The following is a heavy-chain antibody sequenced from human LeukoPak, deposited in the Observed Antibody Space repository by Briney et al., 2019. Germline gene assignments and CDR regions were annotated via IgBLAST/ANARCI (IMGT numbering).Heavy chain of an antibody. J-gene: IGHJ5*02. CDR3: AIFDFLFGEIDNWFDP. V-gene: IGHV5-51*01. CDR2: IYPGDSDT. D-gene: IGHD3-16*01. CDR1: GYNFTIYW. Sequence: GESLKISCKGSGYNFTIYWIGWVRQMPGKGLEWMVNIYPGDSDTRYSPSFQGQVTISADKSISTAYLQWSSLKASDTAMYYCAIFDFLFGEIDNWFDPWGQGTQVTVSS.